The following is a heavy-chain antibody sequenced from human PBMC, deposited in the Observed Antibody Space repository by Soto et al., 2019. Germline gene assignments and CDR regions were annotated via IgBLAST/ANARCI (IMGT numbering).Heavy chain of an antibody. Sequence: EVQLVESGGGLVQPGRSLRLSCGASGFNFNNYAMHWVRQAPGKGLEWVSGVSWNSGNIDYVDSVKGRFTISRDNAKNARHLLTSSLGAADTALYYCAKSPGYASGLRYFDLWGRGTLVTVSP. D-gene: IGHD6-19*01. CDR1: GFNFNNYA. J-gene: IGHJ2*01. V-gene: IGHV3-9*01. CDR2: VSWNSGNI. CDR3: AKSPGYASGLRYFDL.